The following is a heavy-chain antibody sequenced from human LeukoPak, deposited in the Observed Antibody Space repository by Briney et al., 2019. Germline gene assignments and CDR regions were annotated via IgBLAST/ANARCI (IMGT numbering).Heavy chain of an antibody. CDR1: GGTFSSYA. J-gene: IGHJ4*02. CDR3: ARQMVVTRELDY. Sequence: ASVKVSCKASGGTFSSYAISWVRQAPGQGLEWMGGIIPIFGTANYAQKFQGRVTITTDESTSTAYMELSSLRSEDTAVYYCARQMVVTRELDYWGQGTLVTVSS. CDR2: IIPIFGTA. D-gene: IGHD4-23*01. V-gene: IGHV1-69*05.